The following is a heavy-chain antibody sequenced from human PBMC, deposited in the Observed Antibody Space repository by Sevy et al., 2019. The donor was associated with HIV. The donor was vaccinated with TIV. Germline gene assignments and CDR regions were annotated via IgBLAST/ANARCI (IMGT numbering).Heavy chain of an antibody. V-gene: IGHV4-61*01. CDR3: ARLSAVSRSYNFDY. CDR2: MFYRGST. Sequence: SETLSLTCTVSGDSDSSDNYYWSWIRQPPGKGLEWIGYMFYRGSTNYNPSLKSRVTISVDTSKNQFSLKLNSVTAADTAVYYCARLSAVSRSYNFDYWGQGTLVTVSS. D-gene: IGHD4-4*01. CDR1: GDSDSSDNYY. J-gene: IGHJ4*02.